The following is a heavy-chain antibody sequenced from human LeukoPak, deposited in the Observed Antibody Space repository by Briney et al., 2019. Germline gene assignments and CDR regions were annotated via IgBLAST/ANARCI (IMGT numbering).Heavy chain of an antibody. CDR1: GITFSIYG. Sequence: PGGSLRLSCAASGITFSIYGMSWVRQAPGKGLEWVSRISSSGSSTNYADSAKGRFTISRDNSKNTLYLQMNSLRAEDTAVYYCANDAYSTSWYGNYWGQGTLVTVSS. V-gene: IGHV3-23*01. J-gene: IGHJ4*02. CDR3: ANDAYSTSWYGNY. D-gene: IGHD6-13*01. CDR2: ISSSGSST.